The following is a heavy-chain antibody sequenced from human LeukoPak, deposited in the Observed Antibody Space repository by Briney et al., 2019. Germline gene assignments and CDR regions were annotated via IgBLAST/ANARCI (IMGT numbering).Heavy chain of an antibody. J-gene: IGHJ5*02. CDR1: GFSFSNYA. V-gene: IGHV3-23*01. CDR3: AKVAPLGELLS. CDR2: ISGSGGST. Sequence: GGSLRLSCAVSGFSFSNYAMSWVRQAPGKGLEWVSAISGSGGSTYYADSVKGRFTISRDNSKNTLYLQMNSLRAEDTAVYYCAKVAPLGELLSWGQGTLVTVSS. D-gene: IGHD3-16*01.